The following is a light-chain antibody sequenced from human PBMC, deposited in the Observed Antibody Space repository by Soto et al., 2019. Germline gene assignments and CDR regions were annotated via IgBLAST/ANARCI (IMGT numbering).Light chain of an antibody. Sequence: QSALTQPASVCGSPGQSITMSCTGTSSDLGGYNYVSWYQQHPGKAPKLMIYDVSDRPSGVSDRFSGSKSGNTASLTISGLQAEDEADYYCSSYTSSNTLYVFGTGTKLTVL. CDR3: SSYTSSNTLYV. J-gene: IGLJ1*01. CDR1: SSDLGGYNY. V-gene: IGLV2-14*03. CDR2: DVS.